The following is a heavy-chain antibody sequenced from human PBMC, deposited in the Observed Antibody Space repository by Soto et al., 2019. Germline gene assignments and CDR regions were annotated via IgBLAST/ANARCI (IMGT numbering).Heavy chain of an antibody. CDR1: GYTFNNYG. Sequence: QVQLVQSGAEVKKPGASVKVSCKASGYTFNNYGISWVRQAPGQGLEWMGWIGPYNGNTDHAQNFQGRVTMTTDTTTNTAYMELRSVRCDDTALYYCARCYCSVGSCYTCWHFDLWGRGTLVTASP. J-gene: IGHJ2*01. D-gene: IGHD2-15*01. V-gene: IGHV1-18*01. CDR3: ARCYCSVGSCYTCWHFDL. CDR2: IGPYNGNT.